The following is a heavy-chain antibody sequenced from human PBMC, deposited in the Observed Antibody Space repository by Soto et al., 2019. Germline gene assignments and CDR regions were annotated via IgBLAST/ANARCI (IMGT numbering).Heavy chain of an antibody. Sequence: QVQLQESGPGLVKPSQTLSLTCTVSGGSISSSDYYWSWIRQPPGKGREWIGYINYSGRTYYNPYLANRLILSLDTCKNQFSLRLSSVTPADTAVYFCARFSALGTDYGVDVWGQGSTGTVSS. CDR1: GGSISSSDYY. J-gene: IGHJ6*02. D-gene: IGHD5-18*01. V-gene: IGHV4-30-4*01. CDR3: ARFSALGTDYGVDV. CDR2: INYSGRT.